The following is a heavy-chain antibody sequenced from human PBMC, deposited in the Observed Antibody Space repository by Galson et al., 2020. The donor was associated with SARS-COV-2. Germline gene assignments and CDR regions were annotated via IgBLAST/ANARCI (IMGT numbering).Heavy chain of an antibody. CDR1: GFIFSNYN. CDR2: ISSSTATI. V-gene: IGHV3-48*02. D-gene: IGHD1-7*01. J-gene: IGHJ4*02. Sequence: GVSLRLSCAASGFIFSNYNMNWVRQAPGKGLEWVSFISSSTATIFYADSVRGRVTISRDNAKNSVYLQMNSLRDEDTAVYYCARSSWNYGQPFDSWGQGTLVTVSS. CDR3: ARSSWNYGQPFDS.